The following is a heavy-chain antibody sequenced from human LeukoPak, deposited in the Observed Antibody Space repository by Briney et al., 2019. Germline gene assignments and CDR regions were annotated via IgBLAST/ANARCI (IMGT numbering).Heavy chain of an antibody. J-gene: IGHJ4*02. D-gene: IGHD5-18*01. CDR1: GFTFSSYA. V-gene: IGHV3-23*01. Sequence: GGSLRLSCAASGFTFSSYAMHWVRQAPGKGLEWVSAISGSGGSTYYADSVKGRFTISRDNSKNTLYLQMNSLRAEDTAVYYCAKARIQLWDVDYWGQGTLVTVSS. CDR2: ISGSGGST. CDR3: AKARIQLWDVDY.